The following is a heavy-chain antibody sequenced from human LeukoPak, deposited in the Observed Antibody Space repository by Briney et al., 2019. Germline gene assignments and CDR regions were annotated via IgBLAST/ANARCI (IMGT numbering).Heavy chain of an antibody. CDR2: ISYDGSNK. Sequence: HTGGSLRLSCAASGFTFSNAWMNWVRQAPGKGLEWVAIISYDGSNKYYADSVKGRFTISRDNSKNTLYLQMNSLRADDTAVYYCARGRSGSHHFDSWGQGTLVTVPS. CDR3: ARGRSGSHHFDS. V-gene: IGHV3-30*03. CDR1: GFTFSNAW. J-gene: IGHJ4*02. D-gene: IGHD3-10*01.